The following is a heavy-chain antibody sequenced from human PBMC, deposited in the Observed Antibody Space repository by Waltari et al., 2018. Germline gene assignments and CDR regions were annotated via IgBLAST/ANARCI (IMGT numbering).Heavy chain of an antibody. CDR2: IYHSGST. CDR3: ARVLSSGYYLDY. Sequence: QVQLQESGPGLVKPSETLSLTCAVSGYSISSGYYWGWIRQPPGKGLEWIGSIYHSGSTYYNPSLKSRVTISVDTSKNQFSLKLSSVTAADTAVYYCARVLSSGYYLDYWGQGTLVTVSS. V-gene: IGHV4-38-2*01. D-gene: IGHD3-22*01. CDR1: GYSISSGYY. J-gene: IGHJ4*02.